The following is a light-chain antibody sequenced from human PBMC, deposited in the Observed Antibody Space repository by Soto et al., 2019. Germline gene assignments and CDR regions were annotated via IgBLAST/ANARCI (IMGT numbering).Light chain of an antibody. J-gene: IGKJ1*01. CDR3: LHRNNWAWT. V-gene: IGKV3-11*01. Sequence: EIVLTQSPATLSLSPGERATLSCRASQSVSSYLAWYQQKPGQAPRLLIYDTSNRATGIPARFSGSGSGTDSTLTISSLEPEDFAVYYCLHRNNWAWTFGQGTKVDIK. CDR1: QSVSSY. CDR2: DTS.